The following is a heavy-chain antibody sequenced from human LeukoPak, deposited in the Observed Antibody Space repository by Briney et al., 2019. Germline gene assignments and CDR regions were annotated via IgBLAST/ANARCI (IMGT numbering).Heavy chain of an antibody. J-gene: IGHJ6*02. CDR3: AGRRGYSSTGHQYTAYGLDG. V-gene: IGHV4-34*01. CDR2: INHNGST. Sequence: PSVTLSLTCAVYGGSFSDYYWSWIGQSPGNGLEWLGEINHNGSTNYSPSLKSRVTMSVDTSKHQFSLNLNSVTAADAALYYCAGRRGYSSTGHQYTAYGLDGWGERATVT. D-gene: IGHD6-13*01. CDR1: GGSFSDYY.